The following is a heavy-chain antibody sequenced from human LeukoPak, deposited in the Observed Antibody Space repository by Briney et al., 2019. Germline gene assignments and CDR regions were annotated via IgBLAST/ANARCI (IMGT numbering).Heavy chain of an antibody. J-gene: IGHJ6*03. D-gene: IGHD4-17*01. CDR1: GGSFSGYY. V-gene: IGHV4-34*01. Sequence: SETLSLTCAVYGGSFSGYYWSWIRQPPGKGLEWIGEINHSGSTNYNPSLTSRVTISVDTSKNQFSLKPSSVTAADTAVYYCARIAAVTTGNYYYYYMDVWGKGTTVTVSS. CDR3: ARIAAVTTGNYYYYYMDV. CDR2: INHSGST.